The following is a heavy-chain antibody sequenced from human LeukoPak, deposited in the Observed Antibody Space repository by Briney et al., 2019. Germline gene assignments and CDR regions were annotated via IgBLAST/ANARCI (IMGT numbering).Heavy chain of an antibody. CDR1: VGSISSSGHY. Sequence: PSETLSLTCTVSVGSISSSGHYWGWIRQPPGKGLEWIGSVYYSGSTYYNPSLKSRVTISVDTSKNQFSLKLSSVTAADTAVYYCARRTGTYCGGDCYANWFDPWGQGTPVTVSS. J-gene: IGHJ5*02. D-gene: IGHD2-21*02. CDR2: VYYSGST. V-gene: IGHV4-39*01. CDR3: ARRTGTYCGGDCYANWFDP.